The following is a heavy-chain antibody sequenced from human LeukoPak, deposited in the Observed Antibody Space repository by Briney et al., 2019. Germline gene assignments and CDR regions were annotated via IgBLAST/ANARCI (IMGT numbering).Heavy chain of an antibody. J-gene: IGHJ4*02. CDR2: IYPGDSDT. Sequence: GASLKISCKGSGYSFTSYWIGWVRQMPGKGLVWMGIIYPGDSDTRYSPSFQGQVTISADRSISTAYLQWSSLKASDTAMYYCARKDTAMVPADYWGQGTLVTVSS. D-gene: IGHD5-18*01. V-gene: IGHV5-51*01. CDR3: ARKDTAMVPADY. CDR1: GYSFTSYW.